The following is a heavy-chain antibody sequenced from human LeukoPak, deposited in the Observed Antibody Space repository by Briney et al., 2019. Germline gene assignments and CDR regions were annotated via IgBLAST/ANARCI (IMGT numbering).Heavy chain of an antibody. Sequence: ASVKVSCKASGYTFSSNYLHWVRQAPGQGLEWMGLIDPSGGGTSYAQKFQGRVTMTRDTSTTTVYMDLTNLRSEDTAVYYCARGSSGSYYNYFDYWGQGTLVTVSS. J-gene: IGHJ4*02. D-gene: IGHD1-26*01. CDR1: GYTFSSNY. V-gene: IGHV1-46*01. CDR2: IDPSGGGT. CDR3: ARGSSGSYYNYFDY.